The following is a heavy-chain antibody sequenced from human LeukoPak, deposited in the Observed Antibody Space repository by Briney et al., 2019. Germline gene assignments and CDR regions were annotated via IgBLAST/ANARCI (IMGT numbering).Heavy chain of an antibody. Sequence: PSDTLSLTCTVSGGSISLHYWSWVRQPPEQALEWLAYIYDSGNTNYNPSLKSRLSISMDTSKNQFSLNLTSVTAADTAVYYCAREVLQGSSQGMDVWGKGTTVIVSS. J-gene: IGHJ6*04. V-gene: IGHV4-59*11. CDR2: IYDSGNT. D-gene: IGHD3-3*01. CDR3: AREVLQGSSQGMDV. CDR1: GGSISLHY.